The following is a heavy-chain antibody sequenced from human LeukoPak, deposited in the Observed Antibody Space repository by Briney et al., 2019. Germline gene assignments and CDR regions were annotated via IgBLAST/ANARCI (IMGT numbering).Heavy chain of an antibody. Sequence: ASVKVSCKASGYTFTSYDINWVRQAAGQGLEWVGWMNPNNYNTGYTQKFQGRVTMTTNISISTVYMELNSLRSEDTAIYYCARRRDGFDYWGQGTLVTVSS. V-gene: IGHV1-8*01. CDR2: MNPNNYNT. D-gene: IGHD5-24*01. J-gene: IGHJ4*02. CDR3: ARRRDGFDY. CDR1: GYTFTSYD.